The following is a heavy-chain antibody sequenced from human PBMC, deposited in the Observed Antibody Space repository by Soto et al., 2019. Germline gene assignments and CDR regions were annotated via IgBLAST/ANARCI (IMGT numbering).Heavy chain of an antibody. CDR3: ATSTWLQLWFHDWLDT. CDR2: ISAYNGNT. Sequence: APVQEYCKASGYTFTSYDINWVRQAPGQGLEWMGWISAYNGNTNYAQKLQGRVTMTTDTSTSTAYMELRSLRSDDTAVYYCATSTWLQLWFHDWLDTWGEGTLVTGSS. V-gene: IGHV1-18*01. D-gene: IGHD5-18*01. J-gene: IGHJ5*02. CDR1: GYTFTSYD.